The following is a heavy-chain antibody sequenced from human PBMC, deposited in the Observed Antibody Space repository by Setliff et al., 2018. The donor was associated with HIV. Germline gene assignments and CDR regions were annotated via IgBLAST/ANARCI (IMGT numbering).Heavy chain of an antibody. Sequence: GASVKVSCKASGHTFTNVDIHWLRRATGQGLEWMGWMNPNTGVSGYALKFQARVTMTRDTSISTAYMELSSLRSEDTAVYYCARIPTGGAFDIWGQGTVVTVSS. V-gene: IGHV1-8*01. D-gene: IGHD7-27*01. CDR3: ARIPTGGAFDI. CDR1: GHTFTNVD. J-gene: IGHJ3*02. CDR2: MNPNTGVS.